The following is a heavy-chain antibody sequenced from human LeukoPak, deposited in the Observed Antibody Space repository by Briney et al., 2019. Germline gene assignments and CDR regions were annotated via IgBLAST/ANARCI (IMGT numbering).Heavy chain of an antibody. Sequence: SETLSLTCTVSGGSISSYYWSWIRQPPGKGLEWIGYLYYSGSTNYNPSLKSRVTISVDTSKNQFSLKLSSVTAADTAVYYCARVEAAAGFYYYYMDVWGKGTTVTVSS. D-gene: IGHD6-13*01. CDR1: GGSISSYY. J-gene: IGHJ6*03. V-gene: IGHV4-59*12. CDR2: LYYSGST. CDR3: ARVEAAAGFYYYYMDV.